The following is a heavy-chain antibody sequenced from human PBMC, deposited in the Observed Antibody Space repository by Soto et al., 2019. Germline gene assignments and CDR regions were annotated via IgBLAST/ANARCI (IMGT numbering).Heavy chain of an antibody. CDR2: ISAYNGNT. CDR1: GYTFTSYG. D-gene: IGHD6-13*01. Sequence: QVQLVQSGAEVKKPGASVKVSCKASGYTFTSYGISWVRQAPGQGLEWMGWISAYNGNTNYAQKLQGRVTMTTDTSTSTAYMGLGSLRSDGTAVDYWARENSGSWWPYAWFDPWGQGTLVTVSS. J-gene: IGHJ5*02. V-gene: IGHV1-18*01. CDR3: ARENSGSWWPYAWFDP.